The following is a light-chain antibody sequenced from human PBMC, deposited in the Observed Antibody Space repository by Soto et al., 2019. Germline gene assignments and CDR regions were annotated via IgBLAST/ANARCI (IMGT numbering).Light chain of an antibody. V-gene: IGKV3-15*01. CDR2: YAS. CDR3: QQYNNWPAIT. Sequence: EIMMTQSPATLSVSPGERATLSCRASQSVSNNLAWYQQKPGQAPRLLIYYASTRATGIPARFSGSGSGTEFTLTISSLQSEDFALYYCQQYNNWPAITFGQGTRLEIK. CDR1: QSVSNN. J-gene: IGKJ5*01.